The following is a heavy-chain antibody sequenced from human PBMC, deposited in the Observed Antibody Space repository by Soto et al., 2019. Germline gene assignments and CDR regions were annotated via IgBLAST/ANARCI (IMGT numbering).Heavy chain of an antibody. D-gene: IGHD3-16*01. CDR2: INHSGST. CDR3: ARGKVDKDDIWGSYPTTKGYYFDY. J-gene: IGHJ4*02. Sequence: QVQLQQWGAGLLKPSETLSLTCAVYGGSFSGYYWSWIRQPPGKGLEWIGEINHSGSTNYNPSLKSRVTISVDTSKNQCSLKLRAVTAADTAVYYCARGKVDKDDIWGSYPTTKGYYFDYWGQGTLVTVSS. V-gene: IGHV4-34*01. CDR1: GGSFSGYY.